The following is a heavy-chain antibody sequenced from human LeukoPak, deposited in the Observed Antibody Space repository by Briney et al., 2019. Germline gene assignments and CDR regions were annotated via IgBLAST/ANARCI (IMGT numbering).Heavy chain of an antibody. J-gene: IGHJ5*02. V-gene: IGHV4-34*01. CDR1: GGSFSGYY. D-gene: IGHD2/OR15-2a*01. CDR3: ARGLITLSIPFDP. Sequence: RTSETLSLTCAVYGGSFSGYYWRWIRQPPGKGLEWIGEINHSGSTNYNPSLKSRVTISVDTSKNQFSLKLSSVTAADTAVYYCARGLITLSIPFDPWGQGTLVTVSS. CDR2: INHSGST.